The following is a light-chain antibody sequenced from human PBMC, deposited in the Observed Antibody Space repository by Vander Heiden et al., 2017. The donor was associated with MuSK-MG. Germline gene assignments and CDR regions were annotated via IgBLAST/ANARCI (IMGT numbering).Light chain of an antibody. CDR2: FAS. Sequence: DIQVTQSPSSLSASVGDRVTITCRASQNIRNYLQWYQQEPGKAPKLLIYFASSLRSGVPPRFSGSGSGTDFTLTISSLQPEDFATYYCQQSYSAPITFGQGTRLEIK. CDR3: QQSYSAPIT. CDR1: QNIRNY. V-gene: IGKV1-39*01. J-gene: IGKJ5*01.